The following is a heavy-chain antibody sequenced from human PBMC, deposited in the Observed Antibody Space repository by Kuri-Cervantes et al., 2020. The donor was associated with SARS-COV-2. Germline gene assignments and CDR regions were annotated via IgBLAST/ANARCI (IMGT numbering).Heavy chain of an antibody. CDR1: GFLFSASA. CDR3: TTLIDY. Sequence: GGSLRLSCEVSGFLFSASAIHWVRQASGKGLEWVGRVRSNANNYATAYAASVEGSFTISRDDSKNTAYLQMDSQKSEDTAEYYCTTLIDYWGQGTLVTVSS. V-gene: IGHV3-73*01. CDR2: VRSNANNYAT. J-gene: IGHJ4*02.